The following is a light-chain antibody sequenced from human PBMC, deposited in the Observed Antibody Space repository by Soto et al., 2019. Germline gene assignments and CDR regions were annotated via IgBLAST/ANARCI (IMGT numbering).Light chain of an antibody. Sequence: DIQMTQSPSSLPASVGDRVTITCRASQSISGYLNWFQQKPGKAPQVLIYTASRLQSGVPSRFSGSGSGTDFTLTISSLQPEDFATYFCQQSYSSRWTFGQGTKVDIK. V-gene: IGKV1-39*01. CDR1: QSISGY. CDR2: TAS. CDR3: QQSYSSRWT. J-gene: IGKJ1*01.